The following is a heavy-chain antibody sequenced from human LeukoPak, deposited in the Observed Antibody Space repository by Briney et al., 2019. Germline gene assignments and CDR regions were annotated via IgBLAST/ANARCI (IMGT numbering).Heavy chain of an antibody. CDR2: INAGNGNT. CDR3: ARVDKRVGATSSGCFDY. D-gene: IGHD1-26*01. Sequence: GASVKVSCKASGYTFTSYAMHWVRQAPGQRLEWMGWINAGNGNTKYSQKFQGRVTITRDTSASIAYMELSSLRSEDTAVYYCARVDKRVGATSSGCFDYWGQGTLVTVSS. V-gene: IGHV1-3*01. CDR1: GYTFTSYA. J-gene: IGHJ4*02.